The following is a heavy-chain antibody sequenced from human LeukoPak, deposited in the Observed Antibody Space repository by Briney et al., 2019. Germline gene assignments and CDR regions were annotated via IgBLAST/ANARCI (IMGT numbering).Heavy chain of an antibody. D-gene: IGHD1-26*01. CDR3: ARERREQLLPPYTRLVTYFDY. V-gene: IGHV4-39*07. CDR2: IYYSGGI. CDR1: GGSISSSSYY. J-gene: IGHJ4*02. Sequence: SETLSLTCTVSGGSISSSSYYWGWLRQPPGTGLEWIGSIYYSGGIYYNPSLKSRVTISVDTSKNQLSLKLRSVTAADTAVYYCARERREQLLPPYTRLVTYFDYWGQGTLVTVSS.